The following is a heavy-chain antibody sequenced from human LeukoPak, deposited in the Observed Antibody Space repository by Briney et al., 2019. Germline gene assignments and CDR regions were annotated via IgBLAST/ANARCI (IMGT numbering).Heavy chain of an antibody. CDR2: INPNSGGT. Sequence: ASVNVSCKASGYTFTGYYMHWVRQAPGQGLEWMGWINPNSGGTNYAQKFQGRVTMTRETSIRPAYMELRRLRSDEPAVYYCARSGSSGYSGIGWFDTWGQGTLVTVSS. CDR3: ARSGSSGYSGIGWFDT. D-gene: IGHD3-22*01. CDR1: GYTFTGYY. J-gene: IGHJ5*02. V-gene: IGHV1-2*02.